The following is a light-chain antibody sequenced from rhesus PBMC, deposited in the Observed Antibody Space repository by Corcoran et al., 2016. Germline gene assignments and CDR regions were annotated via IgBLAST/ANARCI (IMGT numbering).Light chain of an antibody. CDR1: ENVNNY. Sequence: DIQMTQSPSSLSASVGDRVTITCRASENVNNYLHWYQQQPGKAPKIRIYKASTLQSGVPSRFRGSGSGTDFTLTISSLQPEDFATYYCQHSYGTPLTFGGGTKVELK. CDR2: KAS. J-gene: IGKJ4*01. V-gene: IGKV1-74*01. CDR3: QHSYGTPLT.